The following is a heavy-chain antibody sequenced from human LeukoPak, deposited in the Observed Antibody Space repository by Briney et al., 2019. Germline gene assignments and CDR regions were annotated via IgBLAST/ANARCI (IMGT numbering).Heavy chain of an antibody. D-gene: IGHD3-22*01. CDR1: GGSISSYY. J-gene: IGHJ3*02. Sequence: SETLSLTCTVSGGSISSYYWSWIRKPPGKGLEWIGYIYYSGSTNYNPSLKSRVTISVDTSKNQFSPKLSSVTAADTAVYYCARPADYYDSSGYGAFDIWGQGTMVTVSS. CDR2: IYYSGST. V-gene: IGHV4-59*01. CDR3: ARPADYYDSSGYGAFDI.